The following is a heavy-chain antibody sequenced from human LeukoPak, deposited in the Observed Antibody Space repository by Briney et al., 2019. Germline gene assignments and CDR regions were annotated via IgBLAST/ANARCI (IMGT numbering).Heavy chain of an antibody. D-gene: IGHD4-23*01. J-gene: IGHJ5*02. CDR1: GYTFTAYD. CDR3: ARGPNKSDGGNSGSAWFDP. V-gene: IGHV1-8*01. CDR2: MNPNSGST. Sequence: GASVKVSCKASGYTFTAYDINWVRQATGQGLEWMGWMNPNSGSTGYAQKFQGRVTMTRNTSISTAYMELSSLRSEDTAVYYCARGPNKSDGGNSGSAWFDPWGQGTLDTVSS.